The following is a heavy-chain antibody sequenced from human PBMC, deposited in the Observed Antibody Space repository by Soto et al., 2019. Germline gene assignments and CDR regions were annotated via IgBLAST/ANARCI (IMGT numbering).Heavy chain of an antibody. CDR3: ARGGGSYYVRWFDP. CDR1: GGSFSGYY. V-gene: IGHV4-34*01. Sequence: QVQLQQWGAGLLKPSETLSLTCAVYGGSFSGYYWSWIRQPPGKGLEWIGEINHSGSTNYNPSLKIRVTISVDTSKYQFSLKLSSVTAADTAVYYCARGGGSYYVRWFDPWGQGTLVTVSS. D-gene: IGHD1-26*01. CDR2: INHSGST. J-gene: IGHJ5*02.